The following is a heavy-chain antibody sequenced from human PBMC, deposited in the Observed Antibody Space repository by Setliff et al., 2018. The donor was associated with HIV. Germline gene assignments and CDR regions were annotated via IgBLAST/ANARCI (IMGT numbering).Heavy chain of an antibody. CDR1: GYNFTNYW. V-gene: IGHV5-51*01. J-gene: IGHJ4*02. CDR2: IYPGDSDT. Sequence: PGESLKISCKGSGYNFTNYWIGWVRQMPEKGLEWMGIIYPGDSDTRYSPSFQGQVTISGDKSITTAYLQWSSLKGSDTAMYYCARHGGGNRYNNFWTPDSWGQGTLVTVSS. D-gene: IGHD3-3*01. CDR3: ARHGGGNRYNNFWTPDS.